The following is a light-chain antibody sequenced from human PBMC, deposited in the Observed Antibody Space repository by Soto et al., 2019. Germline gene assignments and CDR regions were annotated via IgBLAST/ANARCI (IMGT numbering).Light chain of an antibody. V-gene: IGKV1-9*01. CDR2: APS. CDR3: LQRNSYPRT. J-gene: IGKJ1*01. CDR1: QDIAIY. Sequence: IQLTQSPSSLSASVGDRVTITCRASQDIAIYLAWYQQKPGKVPKLLIYAPSTLQSGVPSRFSGSGSGTEITLTISSLQPEDFATYYCLQRNSYPRTFGQGTKVDIK.